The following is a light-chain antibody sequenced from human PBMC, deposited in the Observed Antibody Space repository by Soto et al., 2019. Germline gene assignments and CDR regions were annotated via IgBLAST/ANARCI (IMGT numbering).Light chain of an antibody. CDR2: AAS. V-gene: IGKV1-39*01. Sequence: IQMTQSPSSLSASXGDRVTISCRGSVNLDNYLNLYHQNPGKAXNLLIXAASRLQSGVPSRFAGSGSGKHFTLTITSLQPEDVGTYFCQQSVSTPIYSFGQGTKVDI. CDR3: QQSVSTPIYS. J-gene: IGKJ2*03. CDR1: VNLDNY.